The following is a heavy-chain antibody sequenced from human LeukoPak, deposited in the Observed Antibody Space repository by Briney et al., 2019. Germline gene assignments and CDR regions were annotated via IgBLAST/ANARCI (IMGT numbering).Heavy chain of an antibody. CDR2: ISGGGEST. CDR3: AKANYYDMSFPFDY. V-gene: IGHV3-23*01. Sequence: GGSLRLSCVASEFTFSSHAMNWVRQAPGKGLEWVSSISGGGESTYYADSVKGRFTVSRDNSKNTLYLQMNSLRAEDTAVYYCAKANYYDMSFPFDYWGQGTLVTVSS. J-gene: IGHJ4*02. D-gene: IGHD3-22*01. CDR1: EFTFSSHA.